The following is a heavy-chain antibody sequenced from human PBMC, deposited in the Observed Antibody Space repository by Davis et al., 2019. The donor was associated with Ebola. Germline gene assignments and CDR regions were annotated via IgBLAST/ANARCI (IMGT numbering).Heavy chain of an antibody. D-gene: IGHD4-17*01. CDR2: IIPIFGTA. J-gene: IGHJ2*01. CDR1: GGTFSSYA. CDR3: ARAGCGYDCWPSTVTTFYFDL. V-gene: IGHV1-69*06. Sequence: AASVKVSCKASGGTFSSYAISWVRQAPGQGLEWMGGIIPIFGTANYAQKFQGRVTITADTSTSTAYMELSSLRSEDTAVYYCARAGCGYDCWPSTVTTFYFDLWGRGTLVTVSS.